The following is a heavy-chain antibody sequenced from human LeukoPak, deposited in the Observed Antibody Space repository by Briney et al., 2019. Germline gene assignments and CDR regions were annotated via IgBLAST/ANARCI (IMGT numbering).Heavy chain of an antibody. J-gene: IGHJ4*02. CDR3: ARAGGITTAHLDLDH. V-gene: IGHV4-59*11. CDR2: FYYSGST. D-gene: IGHD6-13*01. CDR1: GASISTHY. Sequence: PLETLSLTCTVSGASISTHYWSWIRQPPEKGPEWIGDFYYSGSTNYNPSLKSRATISGDTSKNQFSLKLRSVTAADTAVYYCARAGGITTAHLDLDHWGQGTLVTVSS.